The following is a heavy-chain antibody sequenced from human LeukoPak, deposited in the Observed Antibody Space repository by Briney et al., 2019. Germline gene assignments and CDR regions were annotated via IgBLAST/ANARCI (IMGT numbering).Heavy chain of an antibody. CDR3: ARIIVGARFDY. CDR1: GGSISSSSYY. V-gene: IGHV4-39*01. J-gene: IGHJ4*02. CDR2: IYYSGST. D-gene: IGHD1-26*01. Sequence: SETLSLTCTVSGGSISSSSYYWGWIRQPPGKGLEWIGSIYYSGSTYYNPSLKSRVTISVDTSKNQFSLKLSSVTAADTAVYYCARIIVGARFDYWGQGTLVTVSS.